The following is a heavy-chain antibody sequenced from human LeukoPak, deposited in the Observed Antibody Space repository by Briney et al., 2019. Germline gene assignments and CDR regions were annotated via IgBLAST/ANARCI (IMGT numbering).Heavy chain of an antibody. J-gene: IGHJ6*02. CDR1: GLTFSSYA. Sequence: GGSLRLSCTASGLTFSSYAMSWVRQAPGKGLEWVSGISGSGGSTYYADSVKGRFTISGDNSKNTLYLQMNTLRAEDTAVYYCATLGYCSSTSCYGYYYGMDVWGQGTTVTVSS. CDR3: ATLGYCSSTSCYGYYYGMDV. D-gene: IGHD2-2*01. V-gene: IGHV3-23*01. CDR2: ISGSGGST.